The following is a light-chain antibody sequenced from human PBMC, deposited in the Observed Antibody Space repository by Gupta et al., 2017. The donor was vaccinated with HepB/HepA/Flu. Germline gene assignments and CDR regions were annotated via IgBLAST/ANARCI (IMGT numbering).Light chain of an antibody. Sequence: QSALTQPPSASESPRQSVTISCTGTSSDVGGDNYVSWYQRHPGKAHKVIIYEISKRPSGVPDRFSGSRSGNTASLTVSGLQEDEEAEYFCSSDAGANICVFGTGTTVTVL. J-gene: IGLJ1*01. CDR3: SSDAGANICV. CDR1: SSDVGGDNY. V-gene: IGLV2-8*01. CDR2: EIS.